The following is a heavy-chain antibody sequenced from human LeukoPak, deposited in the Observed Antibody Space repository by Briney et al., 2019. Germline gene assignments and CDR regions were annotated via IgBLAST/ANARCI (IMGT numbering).Heavy chain of an antibody. V-gene: IGHV1-8*03. CDR3: ARVESVFRRGYSGYDFAY. J-gene: IGHJ4*02. D-gene: IGHD5-12*01. Sequence: ASVKVSCKASGYTFTGYYMHWVRQATGQGLEWMGWMNPNSGNTGYAQKFQGRVTITRNTSISTAYMELSSLRSEDTAVYYCARVESVFRRGYSGYDFAYWGQGTLVTVSS. CDR1: GYTFTGYY. CDR2: MNPNSGNT.